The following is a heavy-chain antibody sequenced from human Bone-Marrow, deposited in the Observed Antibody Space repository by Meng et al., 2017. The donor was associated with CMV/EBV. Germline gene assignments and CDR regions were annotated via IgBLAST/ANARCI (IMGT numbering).Heavy chain of an antibody. J-gene: IGHJ3*02. CDR3: ARDVVPAATLPGGALDI. D-gene: IGHD2-2*01. V-gene: IGHV1-69*10. CDR1: GGTFSSYA. Sequence: SVKVSCKASGGTFSSYAISWVRQAPGQGLEWMGGIIPILGIANYAQKFQGRVTITADKSTSTAYMELSSLRSEDTAVYYCARDVVPAATLPGGALDIWGQGTMVTISS. CDR2: IIPILGIA.